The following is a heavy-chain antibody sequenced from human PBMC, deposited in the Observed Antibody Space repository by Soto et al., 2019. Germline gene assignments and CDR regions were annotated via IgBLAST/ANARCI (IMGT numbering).Heavy chain of an antibody. CDR3: TRLKTYDSSGYYYYYYGMDV. D-gene: IGHD3-22*01. CDR1: GFTFSGSA. V-gene: IGHV3-73*01. CDR2: IRSKANSYAT. Sequence: PGGSLRLSCAASGFTFSGSAMHWVRQASGKGLEWVGRIRSKANSYATAYAASVKGRFTISRDDSKNTAYLQMNSLKTEDTAVYYCTRLKTYDSSGYYYYYYGMDVWGQGTTVTVSS. J-gene: IGHJ6*02.